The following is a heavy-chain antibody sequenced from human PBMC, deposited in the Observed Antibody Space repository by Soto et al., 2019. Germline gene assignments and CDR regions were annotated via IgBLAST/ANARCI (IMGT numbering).Heavy chain of an antibody. D-gene: IGHD2-2*01. J-gene: IGHJ6*02. Sequence: ASVKVSCKASGYTFTSYDINWVRQATGQGLEWMGWMNPNSGNTGYAQKFQGRVTMTRNTSISTAYMELSSLRSEDTAVYYCARENQPRGLYFHYYGADVWGQGTTGT. V-gene: IGHV1-8*01. CDR2: MNPNSGNT. CDR1: GYTFTSYD. CDR3: ARENQPRGLYFHYYGADV.